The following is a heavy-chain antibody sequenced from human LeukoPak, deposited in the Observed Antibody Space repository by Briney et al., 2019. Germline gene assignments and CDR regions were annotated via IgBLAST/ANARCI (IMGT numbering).Heavy chain of an antibody. J-gene: IGHJ4*02. CDR1: GFAFSTYL. V-gene: IGHV3-64*02. CDR2: IDSNGVRT. Sequence: GGSLRLSCSASGFAFSTYLMHWVRQAPGKGLECISGIDSNGVRTYYADSVKGRFTISRDNSKNTLYLQMGSLRAEDMAVYYCASPGAYYWGQGTPVTVSS. CDR3: ASPGAYY.